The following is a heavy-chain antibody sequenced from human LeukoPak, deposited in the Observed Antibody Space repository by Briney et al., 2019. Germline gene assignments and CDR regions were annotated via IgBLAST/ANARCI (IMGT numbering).Heavy chain of an antibody. Sequence: PGGSLRLLCAASGFTFCSYGMHWVRQAPGEGLEWVAVISYDGSNKYYADSVKGRFIISRDNVKNALYLQMNSLRVEDTGVYYCVRGAYYAAYWGQGTLVTVSS. D-gene: IGHD2/OR15-2a*01. V-gene: IGHV3-30*03. CDR1: GFTFCSYG. CDR2: ISYDGSNK. CDR3: VRGAYYAAY. J-gene: IGHJ4*02.